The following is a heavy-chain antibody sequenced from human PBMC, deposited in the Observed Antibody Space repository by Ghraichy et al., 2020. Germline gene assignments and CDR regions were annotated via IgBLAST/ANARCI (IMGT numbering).Heavy chain of an antibody. J-gene: IGHJ5*02. V-gene: IGHV3-23*01. CDR2: ISGDGGNT. D-gene: IGHD2-21*01. Sequence: GGSLRLSCAASGFTFDSYAMTWVRQAPGKGLEWVSGISGDGGNTYYADSAKGRFTISRDNSRNTLFLQMTSLRAEDTAVYYCSKAWGYCVGGACPPDNWFDPRGQVTLGPVSP. CDR1: GFTFDSYA. CDR3: SKAWGYCVGGACPPDNWFDP.